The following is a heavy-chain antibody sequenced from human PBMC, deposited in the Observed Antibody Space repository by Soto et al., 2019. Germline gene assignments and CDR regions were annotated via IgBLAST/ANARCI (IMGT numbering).Heavy chain of an antibody. J-gene: IGHJ3*02. CDR3: GREADGCSGGSCYQIDAFDI. CDR2: INTNNGNT. CDR1: GYTFTTYT. Sequence: ASVKVSCKASGYTFTTYTMHWVRQAPGQSVEWMGWINTNNGNTKYSQKIQGRVTITRDTSASTAYMELSSLRSDDTAVYYCGREADGCSGGSCYQIDAFDIWGQGTMVTVSS. D-gene: IGHD2-15*01. V-gene: IGHV1-3*04.